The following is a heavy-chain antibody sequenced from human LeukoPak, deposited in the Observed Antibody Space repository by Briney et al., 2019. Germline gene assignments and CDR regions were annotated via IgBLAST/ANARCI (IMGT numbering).Heavy chain of an antibody. CDR3: ARAPSEVGGYYPEYFRH. V-gene: IGHV3-74*01. J-gene: IGHJ1*01. CDR1: GFTFTTYN. CDR2: IKSDGKT. Sequence: GGSLRLSCAASGFTFTTYNMNWVRQAPGKGLVWVSRIKSDGKTNYADSVKGRFTISRDNAKNTVSLQMDSLRAEDTGVYYCARAPSEVGGYYPEYFRHWGQGTLVTVPS. D-gene: IGHD3-22*01.